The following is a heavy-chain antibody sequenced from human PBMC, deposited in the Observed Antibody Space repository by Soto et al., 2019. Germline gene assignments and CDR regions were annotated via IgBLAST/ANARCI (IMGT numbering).Heavy chain of an antibody. CDR3: AREGPGQWLVRRRVGNAFDI. J-gene: IGHJ3*02. V-gene: IGHV3-48*02. CDR2: ISSSSSTI. Sequence: GGSLRLSCAASGFTFSSYSMNWVRQAPGKGLEWVSYISSSSSTIYYADSVKGRFTISRDNAKNSLYLQMNSLRDEDTAVYYCAREGPGQWLVRRRVGNAFDIWGQGTMVTVSS. D-gene: IGHD6-19*01. CDR1: GFTFSSYS.